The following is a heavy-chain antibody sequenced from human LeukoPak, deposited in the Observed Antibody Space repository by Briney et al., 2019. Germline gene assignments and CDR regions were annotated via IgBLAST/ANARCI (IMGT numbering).Heavy chain of an antibody. D-gene: IGHD1-1*01. CDR3: ARITTGIDY. CDR2: IHTSGST. CDR1: GGSITSYY. V-gene: IGHV4-4*07. J-gene: IGHJ4*02. Sequence: SETLSLTCTVSGGSITSYYWSWIRLPAGKGLEWIGRIHTSGSTHYNPSLKSRVTMSGDTSKNQFSLKLSSVTAADTAVYYCARITTGIDYWGQGTLVTVSS.